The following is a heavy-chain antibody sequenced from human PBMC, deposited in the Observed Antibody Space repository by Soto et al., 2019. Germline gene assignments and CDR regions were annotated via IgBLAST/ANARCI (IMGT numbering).Heavy chain of an antibody. D-gene: IGHD6-19*01. CDR2: IYSGGST. Sequence: GGSLRLSCAASGFTVSSNYMSWVRQAPGKGLEWVSVIYSGGSTYYADSVKGRFTISRDNSKNTLYLQMNSLRAEDTAVYYCASTPRPRDRPYRSGWYYRGYYFDYWGQGTLVTVSS. V-gene: IGHV3-53*01. CDR1: GFTVSSNY. J-gene: IGHJ4*02. CDR3: ASTPRPRDRPYRSGWYYRGYYFDY.